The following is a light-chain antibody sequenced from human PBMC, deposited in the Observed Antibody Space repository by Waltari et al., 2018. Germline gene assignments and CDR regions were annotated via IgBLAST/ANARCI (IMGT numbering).Light chain of an antibody. J-gene: IGKJ2*01. CDR2: EVS. CDR3: MQTVQFPYT. V-gene: IGKV2D-29*01. CDR1: QSLLHSGGKTY. Sequence: EIVVTQSPGTLSLSPGERATLSCKSSQSLLHSGGKTYLYWYLQKPGQPPQLLIYEVSNRFSGVPDRFSGSGSGTDFTLKISRVEAEDVGVYYCMQTVQFPYTFGQGTKLEIK.